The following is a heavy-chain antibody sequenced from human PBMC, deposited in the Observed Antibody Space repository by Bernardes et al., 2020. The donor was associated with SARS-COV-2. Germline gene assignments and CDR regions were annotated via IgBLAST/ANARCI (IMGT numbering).Heavy chain of an antibody. Sequence: GGSLRLSCAASGFTFIVNGMHWFRQAPGKGLEWVAFLSQDATHKTYADSVKGRFTISRDISKTTLYLQMNGLRPEDTAIYFCAKDQGYWGKFGLWGRGTLVTVSS. V-gene: IGHV3-30*02. CDR3: AKDQGYWGKFGL. CDR2: LSQDATHK. D-gene: IGHD7-27*01. J-gene: IGHJ2*01. CDR1: GFTFIVNG.